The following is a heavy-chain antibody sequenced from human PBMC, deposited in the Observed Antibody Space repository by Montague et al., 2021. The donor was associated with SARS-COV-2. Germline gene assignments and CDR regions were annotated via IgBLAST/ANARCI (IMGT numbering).Heavy chain of an antibody. CDR2: IYYSGST. CDR3: ARLGLQLLGGHYFDY. CDR1: GGSISSYY. D-gene: IGHD5-24*01. Sequence: SETLSPSCTVSGGSISSYYWSWIRQPPGKGLEWIGYIYYSGSTNCNPSLKSRVTTSVDTSKNQFSLKLSSVTAADTAVYYCARLGLQLLGGHYFDYWGQGTLVTVSS. V-gene: IGHV4-59*08. J-gene: IGHJ4*02.